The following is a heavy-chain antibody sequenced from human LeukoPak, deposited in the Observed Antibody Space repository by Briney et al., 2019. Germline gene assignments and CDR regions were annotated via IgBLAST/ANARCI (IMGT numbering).Heavy chain of an antibody. CDR1: GYTFTGYY. CDR3: AREDIIAAAGFDY. Sequence: VASVKVSCKASGYTFTGYYMHWVRQAPGQGLEWMGWINPNSGGTNYAQKFQGRVTMTRDTSISTAYMELSRLRSDDTAVYYCAREDIIAAAGFDYWGQGTLVTVSS. D-gene: IGHD6-13*01. J-gene: IGHJ4*02. V-gene: IGHV1-2*02. CDR2: INPNSGGT.